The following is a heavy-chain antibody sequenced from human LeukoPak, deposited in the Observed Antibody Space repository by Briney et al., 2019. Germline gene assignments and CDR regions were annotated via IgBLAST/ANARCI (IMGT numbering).Heavy chain of an antibody. CDR3: ARHIYYYDSSGYFQH. Sequence: SETLSLTCTVSGGSINNYYWSWIRQPAGKGLEWIGRIYTSGSTSYNPSLKSRVTMSVDTSKNQFSLKLSSVTAADTAVCYCARHIYYYDSSGYFQHWGQGTLVTVSS. CDR2: IYTSGST. CDR1: GGSINNYY. J-gene: IGHJ1*01. V-gene: IGHV4-4*07. D-gene: IGHD3-22*01.